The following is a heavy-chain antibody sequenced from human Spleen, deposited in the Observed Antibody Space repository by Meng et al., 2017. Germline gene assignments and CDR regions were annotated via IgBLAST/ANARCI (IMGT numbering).Heavy chain of an antibody. CDR3: ASYIAAAGGFDY. CDR2: IIPIFGTA. D-gene: IGHD6-13*01. J-gene: IGHJ4*02. CDR1: GGTFSSYA. Sequence: SVKVSCKASGGTFSSYAISWVRQAPGQGLEWMGGIIPIFGTANYAQKFQGRVTSTADESTSTAYMELSSLRSEDTAVYYCASYIAAAGGFDYWGQGTLVTVSS. V-gene: IGHV1-69*13.